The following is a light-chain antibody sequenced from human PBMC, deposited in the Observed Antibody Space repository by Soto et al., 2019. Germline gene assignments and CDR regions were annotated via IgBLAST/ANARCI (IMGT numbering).Light chain of an antibody. CDR1: QSVSSSY. J-gene: IGKJ4*01. CDR2: DAS. V-gene: IGKV3-20*01. CDR3: QQYGTSTLT. Sequence: EIVLTQSPGTLSLSPGERATLSCRASQSVSSSYLAWYQQKHGQAPRLLIYDASSRATGIPDRFSGSGSGTDFTLTISRLEPEDFTVYYCQQYGTSTLTFGGGTKVDIK.